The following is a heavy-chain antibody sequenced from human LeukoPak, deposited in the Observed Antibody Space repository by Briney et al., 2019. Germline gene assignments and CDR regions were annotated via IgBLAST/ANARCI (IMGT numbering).Heavy chain of an antibody. J-gene: IGHJ4*02. CDR1: GFTFDDYA. D-gene: IGHD3-10*01. V-gene: IGHV3-9*01. Sequence: GRSLRISCAASGFTFDDYAMHWVRQAPGKGLEWVSGISWNSGSIGYADSVRGRFTISRDNAKNSLYLQINSLRAEDTALYYCAKGANYGSPNRYYFDYWGQGTLVTVSS. CDR2: ISWNSGSI. CDR3: AKGANYGSPNRYYFDY.